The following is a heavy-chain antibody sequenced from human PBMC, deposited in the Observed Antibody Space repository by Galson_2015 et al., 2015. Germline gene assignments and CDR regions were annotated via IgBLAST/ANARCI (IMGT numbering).Heavy chain of an antibody. CDR3: ARDRYGYSYGRLV. V-gene: IGHV3-7*01. CDR2: IKQDGSEK. J-gene: IGHJ4*02. CDR1: GFTFSSYW. Sequence: SLRLSCAASGFTFSSYWMSWVRQAPGKGLEWVANIKQDGSEKYYVDSVKGRFTISRDNAKNSLYLQMNSLRAEDTAVYYCARDRYGYSYGRLVWGQGTLVTVSS. D-gene: IGHD5-18*01.